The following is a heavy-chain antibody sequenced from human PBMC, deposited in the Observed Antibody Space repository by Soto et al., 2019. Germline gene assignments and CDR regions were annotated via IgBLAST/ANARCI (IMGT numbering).Heavy chain of an antibody. CDR3: ARGLTDYYGSGSYFGYYYYGMDV. V-gene: IGHV3-21*01. CDR2: ISSSSSYI. D-gene: IGHD3-10*01. CDR1: GFTFSSYS. J-gene: IGHJ6*02. Sequence: PGGSLRLSCAASGFTFSSYSMNWVRQAPGKGLEWVSSISSSSSYIYYADSVKGRFTISRDNAKNSLYLQMNSLRAEDTAVYYCARGLTDYYGSGSYFGYYYYGMDVWGQGTTVTVSS.